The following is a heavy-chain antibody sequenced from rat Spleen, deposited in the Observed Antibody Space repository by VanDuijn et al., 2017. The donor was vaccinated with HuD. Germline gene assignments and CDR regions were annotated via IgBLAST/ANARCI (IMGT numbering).Heavy chain of an antibody. CDR1: GFTFSDYN. Sequence: EVQLVESGGGLVQPGRSLKLSCAASGFTFSDYNMAWVRQAPKKGLEWVATISYDGSSTYYRDSVKGRFTISRDNAKTTLYLQMNSLRSEDTATYYCVRDKTNYGYWYFDFWGPGTMVTVSS. CDR3: VRDKTNYGYWYFDF. V-gene: IGHV5-7*01. J-gene: IGHJ1*01. CDR2: ISYDGSST. D-gene: IGHD1-11*01.